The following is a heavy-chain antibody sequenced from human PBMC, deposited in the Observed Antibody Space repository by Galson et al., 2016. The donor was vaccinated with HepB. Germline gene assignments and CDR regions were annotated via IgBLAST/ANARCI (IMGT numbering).Heavy chain of an antibody. CDR3: ATAPLGSTFDY. V-gene: IGHV4-4*02. CDR1: SGSIISSNW. CDR2: IYYSGST. D-gene: IGHD1-26*01. Sequence: SETLSLTCAVSSGSIISSNWWSWVRQPPGKGLEWIGEIYYSGSTNYNPSPKSRVTISVDKSKNQFSLNVTSVAAADTALYFGATAPLGSTFDYWGQGILVTVSS. J-gene: IGHJ4*02.